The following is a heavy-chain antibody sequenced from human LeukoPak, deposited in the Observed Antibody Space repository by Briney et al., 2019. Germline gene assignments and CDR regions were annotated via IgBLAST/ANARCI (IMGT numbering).Heavy chain of an antibody. J-gene: IGHJ4*02. Sequence: GGSLRLSCAASGFTFSSYDMSWVRQAPGKGLEWVSGISGSGGSTYYADSVKGRFTISRDNSRNTLYLQMNSPRAEDTAVYYCAKDSYRGYGSGFRRASLVAYWGQGTLVTVSS. D-gene: IGHD6-19*01. CDR1: GFTFSSYD. CDR3: AKDSYRGYGSGFRRASLVAY. CDR2: ISGSGGST. V-gene: IGHV3-23*01.